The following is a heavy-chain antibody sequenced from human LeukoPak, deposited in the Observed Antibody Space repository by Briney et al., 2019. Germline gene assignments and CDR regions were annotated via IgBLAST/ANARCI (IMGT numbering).Heavy chain of an antibody. Sequence: PGGSLRLSCAASGFTFSDYYMSWIRQAPGKGLEWVSYISSSGSTIYYADSVKGRFTISRDNAKNSLYLQMNSLRAEDTAVYYCARAYSSGWYDAFDIWGQGTMVTVSS. CDR1: GFTFSDYY. V-gene: IGHV3-11*04. J-gene: IGHJ3*02. CDR2: ISSSGSTI. D-gene: IGHD6-19*01. CDR3: ARAYSSGWYDAFDI.